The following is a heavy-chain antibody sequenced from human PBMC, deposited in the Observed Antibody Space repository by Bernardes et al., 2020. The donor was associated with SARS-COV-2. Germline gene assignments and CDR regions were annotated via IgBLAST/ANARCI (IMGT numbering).Heavy chain of an antibody. CDR1: GFTFSRYA. CDR2: IASNGGST. CDR3: VKDPLAEPAASYGMDV. J-gene: IGHJ6*02. Sequence: GGSLRLSCSGSGFTFSRYAMYWVRQAPGKGLEYVSAIASNGGSTSYVDSVKGRFNISRDNSKNTLYLQMSSLRTEDTAVYYCVKDPLAEPAASYGMDVWSQGTTVSVSS. V-gene: IGHV3-64D*09. D-gene: IGHD2-2*01.